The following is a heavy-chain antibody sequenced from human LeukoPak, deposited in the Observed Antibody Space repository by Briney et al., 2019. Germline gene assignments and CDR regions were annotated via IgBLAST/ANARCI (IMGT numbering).Heavy chain of an antibody. CDR1: GFTFSGYA. V-gene: IGHV3-23*01. D-gene: IGHD6-6*01. Sequence: GGSLRLSCAASGFTFSGYAMTWVRQAPGKGLEWVSLISGSGGSTYYADVVKGRFTISRDNSKNVLYLRMNSLRAEDTAVYYCAHWGSSGSFDYWGQGPLVTVSS. CDR2: ISGSGGST. J-gene: IGHJ4*02. CDR3: AHWGSSGSFDY.